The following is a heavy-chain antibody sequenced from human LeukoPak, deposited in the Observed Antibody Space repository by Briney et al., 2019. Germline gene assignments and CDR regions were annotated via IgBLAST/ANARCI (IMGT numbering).Heavy chain of an antibody. J-gene: IGHJ3*02. CDR1: GYSFTSYW. Sequence: KHGESLKISCKGSGYSFTSYWIGWVRQMPGKGLEWVGIIYPGDSDTRYSPSFQGQVTISADKSISTAYLQWSSLKASDTPMYYCASRIRNVDTAMQDHHDAFDIWGQGTMVTVSS. CDR3: ASRIRNVDTAMQDHHDAFDI. V-gene: IGHV5-51*01. CDR2: IYPGDSDT. D-gene: IGHD5-18*01.